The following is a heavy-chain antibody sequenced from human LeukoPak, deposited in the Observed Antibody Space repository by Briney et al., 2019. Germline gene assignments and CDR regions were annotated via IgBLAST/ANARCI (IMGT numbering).Heavy chain of an antibody. D-gene: IGHD2-15*01. CDR2: ISSSGSTI. V-gene: IGHV3-11*01. Sequence: GGSLRLSCAASGFTFSDYYMSWIRQAPGKGLEWVSYISSSGSTIYYADSVKGRFTISRDNSKNTLYLQMNSLRAEDTAVYFCAKDGVRYCSGGTCYYFYYMDVWGKGTTVTVSS. CDR1: GFTFSDYY. CDR3: AKDGVRYCSGGTCYYFYYMDV. J-gene: IGHJ6*03.